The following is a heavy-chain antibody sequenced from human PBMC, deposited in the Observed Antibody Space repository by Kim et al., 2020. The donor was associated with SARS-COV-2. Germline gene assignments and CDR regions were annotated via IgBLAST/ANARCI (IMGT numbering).Heavy chain of an antibody. J-gene: IGHJ5*02. Sequence: TYAQGFTGRFVFSLDTSVSTAYLQISSLKAEDTAVYYCAREGLYWWFDPWGQGTLVTVSS. CDR3: AREGLYWWFDP. V-gene: IGHV7-4-1*02. D-gene: IGHD2-8*02.